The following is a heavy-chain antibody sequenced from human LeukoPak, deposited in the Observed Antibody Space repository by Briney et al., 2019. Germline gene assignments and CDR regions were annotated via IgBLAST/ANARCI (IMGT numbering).Heavy chain of an antibody. V-gene: IGHV3-66*01. D-gene: IGHD6-13*01. CDR1: GFTFSSYA. J-gene: IGHJ4*02. Sequence: PGGSLRLSCAASGFTFSSYAMSWVRQAPGKGLEWVSVIYSGGSTYYADSVKGRFTISRDNSKNTLYLQMNSLRAEDTAVYYCARLQQLGTPLGYWGQGTLVTVSS. CDR2: IYSGGST. CDR3: ARLQQLGTPLGY.